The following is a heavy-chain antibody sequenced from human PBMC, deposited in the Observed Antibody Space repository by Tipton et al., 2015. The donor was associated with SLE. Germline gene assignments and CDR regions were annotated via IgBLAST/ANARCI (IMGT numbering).Heavy chain of an antibody. D-gene: IGHD5-18*01. CDR3: AREMSARAFDI. CDR2: IYYSGST. V-gene: IGHV4-59*01. J-gene: IGHJ3*02. CDR1: GGSISTYY. Sequence: TLSLTCTVSGGSISTYYWNWIRQPPGRGLEWIGYIYYSGSTNYNPSLKSRVTISVDTSKNQFSLKLSSVTAADTAVYYCAREMSARAFDIWGQGTMVTVSS.